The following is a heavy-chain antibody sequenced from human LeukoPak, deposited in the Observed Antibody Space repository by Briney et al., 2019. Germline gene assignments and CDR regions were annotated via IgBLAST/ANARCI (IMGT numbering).Heavy chain of an antibody. CDR1: GFTFSSYG. CDR2: IWYDGSEK. D-gene: IGHD3-10*01. J-gene: IGHJ4*02. V-gene: IGHV3-33*01. CDR3: ARDSASSGDLAFDS. Sequence: PGTSLRLSCAASGFTFSSYGMHWVRQAPGKGLEWVAVIWYDGSEKYYADSVKGRFTIARDNSKNTLYLQVNSLRADDTALYYCARDSASSGDLAFDSWGQGTLVIVSS.